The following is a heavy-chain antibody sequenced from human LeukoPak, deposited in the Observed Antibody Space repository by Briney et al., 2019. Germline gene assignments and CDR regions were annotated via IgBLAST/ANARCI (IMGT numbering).Heavy chain of an antibody. CDR1: GGSISSYY. Sequence: SETLSLTCTVPGGSISSYYWSWIRQPPGKGLEWIGYIYYSGSTNHNPSLKSRVTISLDTSENQFSLKLSSVTAADTAVYYCARVVPAAVTFDYWGQGTLVTVSS. CDR2: IYYSGST. CDR3: ARVVPAAVTFDY. J-gene: IGHJ4*02. V-gene: IGHV4-59*01. D-gene: IGHD2-2*01.